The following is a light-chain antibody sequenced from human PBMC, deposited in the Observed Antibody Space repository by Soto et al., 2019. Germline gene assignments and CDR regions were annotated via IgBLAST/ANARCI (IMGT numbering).Light chain of an antibody. Sequence: DIQMTQSPSSLSASVGDRVTITCRASQTISTYLNWYQQKPGKAPRLLIYDASSLLSGVPSRFSGSGSGTDFTLTIASLQPEYFSTYYCQQSDSTPDTFGQGTKVEI. V-gene: IGKV1-39*01. CDR2: DAS. CDR3: QQSDSTPDT. J-gene: IGKJ2*01. CDR1: QTISTY.